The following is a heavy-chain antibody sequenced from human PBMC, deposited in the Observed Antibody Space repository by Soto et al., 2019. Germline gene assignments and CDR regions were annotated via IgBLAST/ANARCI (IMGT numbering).Heavy chain of an antibody. CDR2: IKQDGSEK. CDR3: ARDGFYITQGAFDI. Sequence: GESLKISCAASGFTFSSYWMSWVRQAPGKGLEWVANIKQDGSEKYYVDSVKGRFTISRDNAKNSLYLQMNSLRAEDTAVYYCARDGFYITQGAFDIWGQGTMVTVSS. CDR1: GFTFSSYW. V-gene: IGHV3-7*05. J-gene: IGHJ3*02. D-gene: IGHD3-10*01.